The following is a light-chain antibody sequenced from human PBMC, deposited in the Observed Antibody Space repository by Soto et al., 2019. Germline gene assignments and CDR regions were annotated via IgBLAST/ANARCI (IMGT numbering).Light chain of an antibody. CDR2: DAS. CDR1: QSVSSY. V-gene: IGKV3-11*01. Sequence: EIVMTPSPATLSVSPGERATLSCRASQSVSSYLAWYQQKPGQAPRLLIYDASNRATGIPARFSGSGSGTDFTLTISSLEPEDFAVYYCQQRSNWPITFGQGTRLEI. CDR3: QQRSNWPIT. J-gene: IGKJ5*01.